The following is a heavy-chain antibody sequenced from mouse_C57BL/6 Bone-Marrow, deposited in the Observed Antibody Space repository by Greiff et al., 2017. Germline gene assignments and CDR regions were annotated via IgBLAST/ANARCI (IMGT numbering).Heavy chain of an antibody. CDR1: GFTFTDYY. V-gene: IGHV7-3*01. CDR2: IRNKANGYTT. CDR3: ARPPFYYGSSYAMDY. D-gene: IGHD1-1*01. J-gene: IGHJ4*01. Sequence: EVKLMESGGGLVQPGGSLSLSCAASGFTFTDYYMSWVRQPPGKALEWLGFIRNKANGYTTEYSASVKGRFTISRDNSQSILYLQMNALRAEDSATYYCARPPFYYGSSYAMDYWGQGTSVTGSS.